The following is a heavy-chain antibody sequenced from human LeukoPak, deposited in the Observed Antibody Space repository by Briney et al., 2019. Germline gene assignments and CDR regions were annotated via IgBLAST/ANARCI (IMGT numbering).Heavy chain of an antibody. V-gene: IGHV3-7*01. D-gene: IGHD1-1*01. CDR2: IKQDGSEK. CDR3: ARYHRERPRSFYFDY. CDR1: GFTFSSYW. Sequence: GGFLRLSCAASGFTFSSYWMSWVRQAPGKGLEWVANIKQDGSEKYYVDSVKGRFTISRDNAKNSLYLQMNSLRAEDTAVYYCARYHRERPRSFYFDYWGQGTLVTVSS. J-gene: IGHJ4*02.